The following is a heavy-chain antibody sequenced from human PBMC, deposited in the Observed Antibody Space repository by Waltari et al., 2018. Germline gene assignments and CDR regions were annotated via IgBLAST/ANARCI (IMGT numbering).Heavy chain of an antibody. CDR1: GGSISSSSYY. V-gene: IGHV4-39*07. J-gene: IGHJ4*02. CDR3: ARDLGIVATIDYFDY. CDR2: IYYSGVT. Sequence: QLQLQESGPGLVKPSETLSLTCTVSGGSISSSSYYWGWIRQPPGKGLEWIGSIYYSGVTYYNPSLKSRVTISVDTSKNQFSLKLSSVTAADTAVYYCARDLGIVATIDYFDYWGQGTLVTVSS. D-gene: IGHD5-12*01.